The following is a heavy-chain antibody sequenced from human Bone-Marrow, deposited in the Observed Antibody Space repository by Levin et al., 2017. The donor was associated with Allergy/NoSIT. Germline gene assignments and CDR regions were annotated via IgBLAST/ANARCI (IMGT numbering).Heavy chain of an antibody. CDR1: GFTFSSYG. Sequence: GGSLRLSCAASGFTFSSYGMHWVRQAPGKGLEWVAVISYDGSNKYYADSVKGRFTISRDNSKNTLYLQMNSLRAEDTAVYYCASEGDPCSGGSCYDDWFDPWGQGTLVTVSS. CDR3: ASEGDPCSGGSCYDDWFDP. D-gene: IGHD2-15*01. CDR2: ISYDGSNK. J-gene: IGHJ5*02. V-gene: IGHV3-30*03.